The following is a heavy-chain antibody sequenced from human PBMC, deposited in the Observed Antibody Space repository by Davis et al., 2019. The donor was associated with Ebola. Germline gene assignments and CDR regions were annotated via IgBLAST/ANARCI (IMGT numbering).Heavy chain of an antibody. CDR2: IYYSGST. CDR1: GGSISNSY. J-gene: IGHJ4*02. V-gene: IGHV4-59*01. D-gene: IGHD5-18*01. Sequence: GSLRLSCTVSGGSISNSYWSWIRQPPGKGLEWIGYIYYSGSTDYNPSLKSRVTISVDTSKNQFSLELSSVTAADTAVYYCARAVQVWSPFDYWGQGTLVTVSS. CDR3: ARAVQVWSPFDY.